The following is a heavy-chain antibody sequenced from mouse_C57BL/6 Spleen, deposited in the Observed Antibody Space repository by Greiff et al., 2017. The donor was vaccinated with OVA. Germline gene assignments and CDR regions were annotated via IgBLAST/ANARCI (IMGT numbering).Heavy chain of an antibody. V-gene: IGHV1-64*01. J-gene: IGHJ1*03. D-gene: IGHD2-2*01. CDR2: IHPNSGST. CDR3: ARGGGYDIYLYFDV. Sequence: VQLQQPGAELVKPGASVKLSCKASGYTFTSYWMHWVKQRPGQGLEWIGMIHPNSGSTNYNEKFKSKATLTVDKSSSTAYMQLSSLTSEDSAVYYCARGGGYDIYLYFDVWGTGTTVTVSS. CDR1: GYTFTSYW.